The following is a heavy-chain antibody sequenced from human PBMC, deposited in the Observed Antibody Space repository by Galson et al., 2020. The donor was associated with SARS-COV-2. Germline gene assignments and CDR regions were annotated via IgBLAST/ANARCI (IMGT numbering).Heavy chain of an antibody. CDR1: GFTFSSYE. D-gene: IGHD1-26*01. CDR2: IHNRGSSI. J-gene: IGHJ6*03. Sequence: GESLKISCAASGFTFSSYEMNWVRQAPGKGLEWVAYIHNRGSSIYYADSVKRRFTISRDNAKNSLFLQMNSLRVEDTGVYYCARVEWEVMGGRLQYYDMDVWGKGTTVTVSS. V-gene: IGHV3-48*03. CDR3: ARVEWEVMGGRLQYYDMDV.